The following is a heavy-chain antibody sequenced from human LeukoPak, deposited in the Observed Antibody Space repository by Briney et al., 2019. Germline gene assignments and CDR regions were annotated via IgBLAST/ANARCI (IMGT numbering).Heavy chain of an antibody. D-gene: IGHD3/OR15-3a*01. CDR3: VKAAGNENGYDFFFEH. J-gene: IGHJ4*02. Sequence: PGGSLRLSCAASGFNFNNYDMHWVRQAPGKGLEWVAVISVDGEKSYYADSVKGRFTISRDNSKSTLFLQMNSLRAEDTAVYFCVKAAGNENGYDFFFEHWGQGTLVTVS. CDR2: ISVDGEKS. CDR1: GFNFNNYD. V-gene: IGHV3-30*18.